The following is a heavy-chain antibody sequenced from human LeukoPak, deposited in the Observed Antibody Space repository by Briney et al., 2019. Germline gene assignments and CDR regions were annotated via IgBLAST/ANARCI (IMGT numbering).Heavy chain of an antibody. Sequence: GGSLRLSCAASGFTFNNHNMDWVRQAPGKGLEWVSSISSSSSYIYYADSVKGRFTISRDNAKNSLYLQMNSLRAEDTAVYYCARPAPHSSSFDYWGQGTLVTVSS. CDR1: GFTFNNHN. CDR2: ISSSSSYI. J-gene: IGHJ4*02. D-gene: IGHD6-13*01. CDR3: ARPAPHSSSFDY. V-gene: IGHV3-21*01.